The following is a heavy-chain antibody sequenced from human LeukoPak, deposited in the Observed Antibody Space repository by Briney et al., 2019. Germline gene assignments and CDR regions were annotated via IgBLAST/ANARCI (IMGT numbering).Heavy chain of an antibody. Sequence: SETLSLTCTVSGGSVSSGSYYWSWIRQPPGKGLEWIGYIYYSGSTYYNPSLKSRVTISVDTSKNQFSLKLSSVTAAHTAVYYCARDGDYAFGDWGQGTLVTVSS. V-gene: IGHV4-61*01. CDR2: IYYSGST. J-gene: IGHJ4*02. D-gene: IGHD4-17*01. CDR3: ARDGDYAFGD. CDR1: GGSVSSGSYY.